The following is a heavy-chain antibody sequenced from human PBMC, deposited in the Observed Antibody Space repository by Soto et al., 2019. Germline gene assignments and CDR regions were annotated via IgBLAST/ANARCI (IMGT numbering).Heavy chain of an antibody. D-gene: IGHD2-15*01. J-gene: IGHJ4*02. V-gene: IGHV3-13*01. CDR1: GFTFYNND. Sequence: EVQVVESGGGLVQPGGSLRLSCAATGFTFYNNDMHWVRQTTGEALEWVAGSGRVGDTYYAGSVKGRFTVSRDDVESSLYLQMNSLRVGDTAVYYCVRRLCSGGHCPGIGFDHWGQGTLVTVSS. CDR2: SGRVGDT. CDR3: VRRLCSGGHCPGIGFDH.